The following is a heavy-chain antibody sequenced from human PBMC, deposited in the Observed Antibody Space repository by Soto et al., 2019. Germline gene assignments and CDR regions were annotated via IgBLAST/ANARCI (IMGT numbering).Heavy chain of an antibody. CDR3: AKGDSWTGEPYFDY. D-gene: IGHD2-8*02. CDR1: GFTFSSYA. V-gene: IGHV3-23*01. CDR2: ISGSGGST. J-gene: IGHJ4*02. Sequence: GGSLRLSCAASGFTFSSYAMSWVRQAPGKGLEWVSAISGSGGSTYYADSVKGRFTISRDNSKNTLYLQMNSLRVEDTAVYYCAKGDSWTGEPYFDYWGQGTLVTVSS.